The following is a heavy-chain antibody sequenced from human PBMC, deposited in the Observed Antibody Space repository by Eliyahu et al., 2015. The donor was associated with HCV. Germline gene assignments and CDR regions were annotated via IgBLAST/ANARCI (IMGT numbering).Heavy chain of an antibody. CDR1: TFSSYA. CDR3: AKALGIRGPFDY. Sequence: TFSSYAMSWVRQAPGKGLEWVSAISGSGGSTYYADSVKGRFTISRDNSKNTLYLQMNSLRAEDTAVYYCAKALGIRGPFDYWGQGTLVTVSS. D-gene: IGHD7-27*01. V-gene: IGHV3-23*01. J-gene: IGHJ4*02. CDR2: ISGSGGST.